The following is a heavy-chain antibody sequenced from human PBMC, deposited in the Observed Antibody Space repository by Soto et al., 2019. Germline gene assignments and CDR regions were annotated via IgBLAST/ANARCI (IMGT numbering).Heavy chain of an antibody. J-gene: IGHJ4*02. CDR3: TRGPRPNSVGTGAF. V-gene: IGHV3-74*01. CDR1: GFTFSMYW. Sequence: PGGSLRLSCTASGFTFSMYWMHWVRQVPGKGPEWVSRISDDGSRADYADSVKGRFTISRDNAKNTLYLEMHVLRADDTAVYYCTRGPRPNSVGTGAFWGQGTPVTVS. D-gene: IGHD3-10*01. CDR2: ISDDGSRA.